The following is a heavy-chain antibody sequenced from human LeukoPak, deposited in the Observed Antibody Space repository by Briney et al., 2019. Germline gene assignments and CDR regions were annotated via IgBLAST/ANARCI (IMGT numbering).Heavy chain of an antibody. CDR1: GGTFSSYA. CDR3: ARARETGTFPVYYYYGMDV. CDR2: IIPIFGTA. Sequence: SVKVSCKASGGTFSSYAISWVRQAPGQGLEWMGGIIPIFGTANYAQKFQGRVTITADESTSKAYMELSSLRSEDTAVYYCARARETGTFPVYYYYGMDVWGQGTTVTVSS. V-gene: IGHV1-69*13. D-gene: IGHD1-7*01. J-gene: IGHJ6*02.